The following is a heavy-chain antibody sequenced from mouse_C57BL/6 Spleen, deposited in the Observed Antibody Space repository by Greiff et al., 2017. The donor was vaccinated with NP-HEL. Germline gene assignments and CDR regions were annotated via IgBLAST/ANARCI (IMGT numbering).Heavy chain of an antibody. J-gene: IGHJ4*01. CDR2: IWGVGST. D-gene: IGHD1-1*01. CDR1: GFSLTSYG. V-gene: IGHV2-6*01. CDR3: ARITTVVATRWGAMDY. Sequence: QVQLKESGPGLVAPSQSLSITCTVSGFSLTSYGVDWVRQSPGKGLEWLGVIWGVGSTNYNSALKSRLSISKDNSKSQVFLKMNSLQTDDTAMYYCARITTVVATRWGAMDYWGQGTSVTVSS.